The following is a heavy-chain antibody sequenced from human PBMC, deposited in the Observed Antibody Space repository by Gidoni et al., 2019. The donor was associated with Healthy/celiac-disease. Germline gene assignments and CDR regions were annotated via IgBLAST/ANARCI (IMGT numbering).Heavy chain of an antibody. CDR1: GGSISSSSYY. CDR3: ARLPFHPRFGEYKRGMDV. Sequence: QLQLQESGPGLVKPSETLSLTCTVSGGSISSSSYYWGWIRQPPGKGLEWIGSIYYSGSTYYNPSLKSRVTISVDTSKNQFSLKLSSVTAADTAVYYCARLPFHPRFGEYKRGMDVWGQGTTVTVSS. V-gene: IGHV4-39*01. CDR2: IYYSGST. J-gene: IGHJ6*02. D-gene: IGHD3-10*01.